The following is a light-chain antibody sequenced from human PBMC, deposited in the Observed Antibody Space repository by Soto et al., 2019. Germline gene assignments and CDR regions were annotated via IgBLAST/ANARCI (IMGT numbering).Light chain of an antibody. CDR3: QQSYNSPPLT. CDR2: ATS. V-gene: IGKV1-9*01. Sequence: DIQLTQSPSFLSASVGDTVTITCRASQALSNYLAWYQQKPGKAPDLLIYATSSLQSGVPSRFRGGGSRTEFTLNISGLQPDDFATYYCQQSYNSPPLTFGGGTRL. J-gene: IGKJ4*01. CDR1: QALSNY.